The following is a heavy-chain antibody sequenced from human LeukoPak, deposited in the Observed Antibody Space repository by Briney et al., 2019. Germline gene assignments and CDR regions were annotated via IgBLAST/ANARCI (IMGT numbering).Heavy chain of an antibody. Sequence: GGSLRLSCAASGFTFRSYWMSWVRQAPGKGLEWVANIKQDGSEKYYVDSVKGRFTISRDNAKNSLYLQMNSLRAEDTAVYYCARIVVVTSTDFDYWGQGTLVIVSS. J-gene: IGHJ4*02. D-gene: IGHD3-22*01. CDR3: ARIVVVTSTDFDY. V-gene: IGHV3-7*03. CDR1: GFTFRSYW. CDR2: IKQDGSEK.